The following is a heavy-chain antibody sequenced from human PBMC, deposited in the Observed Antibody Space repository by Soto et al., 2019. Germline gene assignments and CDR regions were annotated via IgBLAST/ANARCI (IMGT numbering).Heavy chain of an antibody. D-gene: IGHD1-26*01. V-gene: IGHV1-46*01. Sequence: ASVKVSCEASGYTFTSYYMHWVRQAPGQAPVWMGKINPSGGGTTYAQKFQGRVTLTRDTSTSTVYMELSSLRSEDTAVFYCARGRGSYSGSREEFFDYWGQGTLVTVSS. CDR3: ARGRGSYSGSREEFFDY. J-gene: IGHJ4*02. CDR1: GYTFTSYY. CDR2: INPSGGGT.